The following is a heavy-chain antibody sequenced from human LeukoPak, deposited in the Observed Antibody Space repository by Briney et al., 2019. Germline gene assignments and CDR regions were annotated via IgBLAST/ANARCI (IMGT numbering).Heavy chain of an antibody. Sequence: GGTLRLSCAASGFTFSIHGMNWVRQAPGKGLGWVSGISPGADITYYAESVKGRFTISRDNSKNTLYLQINTLRAEDTAIYYCAKDCGWLHFCSWGQGTLVTVSS. CDR3: AKDCGWLHFCS. V-gene: IGHV3-23*01. J-gene: IGHJ5*02. D-gene: IGHD5-24*01. CDR1: GFTFSIHG. CDR2: ISPGADIT.